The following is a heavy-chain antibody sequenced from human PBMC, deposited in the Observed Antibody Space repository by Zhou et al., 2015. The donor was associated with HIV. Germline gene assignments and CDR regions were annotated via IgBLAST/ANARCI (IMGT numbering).Heavy chain of an antibody. CDR1: GGTFSSYA. V-gene: IGHV1-69*01. Sequence: QVQLVQSGAEVKKPGSSVKVSCKASGGTFSSYAISWVRQAPGQGLEWMGGIIPIFGTANYAQKFQGRVTITADESTSTAYMELSSLRSEDTAVYYCAREEVDTAMVTTEVGSGWFDPWGQGTLVTVSS. CDR3: AREEVDTAMVTTEVGSGWFDP. D-gene: IGHD5-18*01. CDR2: IIPIFGTA. J-gene: IGHJ5*02.